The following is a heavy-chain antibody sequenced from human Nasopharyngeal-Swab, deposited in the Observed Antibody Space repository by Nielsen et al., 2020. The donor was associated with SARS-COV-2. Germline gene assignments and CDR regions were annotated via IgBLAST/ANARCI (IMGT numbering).Heavy chain of an antibody. Sequence: VRQMPGNGLVWVAFIRNDGSNKYHADSVKGRFTISRDNSKNTLYLQMNSLRAEDTAVYYCAKEGDIVVVPAATKNRRGRREQNFDYWGQGTLVTVSS. V-gene: IGHV3-30*02. CDR3: AKEGDIVVVPAATKNRRGRREQNFDY. D-gene: IGHD2-2*01. CDR2: IRNDGSNK. J-gene: IGHJ4*02.